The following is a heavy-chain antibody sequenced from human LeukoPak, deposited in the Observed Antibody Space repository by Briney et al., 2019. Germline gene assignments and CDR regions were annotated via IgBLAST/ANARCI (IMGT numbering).Heavy chain of an antibody. D-gene: IGHD1-14*01. V-gene: IGHV1-2*02. CDR2: INPNSGGT. J-gene: IGHJ4*02. Sequence: ASVKVSCKASGYTFTGDYMHWVRQAPGQGLEWMGWINPNSGGTNYAQKFQGRVTMTRDTSISTAYMELSRLRSDDTAVYYCARFLWRAGGFDYWGQGTLVTVSS. CDR3: ARFLWRAGGFDY. CDR1: GYTFTGDY.